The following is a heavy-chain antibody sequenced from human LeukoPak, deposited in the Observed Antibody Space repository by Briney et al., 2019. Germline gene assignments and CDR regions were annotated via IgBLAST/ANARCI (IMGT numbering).Heavy chain of an antibody. J-gene: IGHJ4*02. Sequence: GESLRLSCAASGFTFSSYSMNWVRQAPGKGLEWVSSISNSSSYIYYADSVKGRFTISRDNAKNSLYLQMNSLRAEDTAVYYCARAATTYFDYWGQGTLVTVSS. D-gene: IGHD1-26*01. CDR1: GFTFSSYS. CDR2: ISNSSSYI. CDR3: ARAATTYFDY. V-gene: IGHV3-21*01.